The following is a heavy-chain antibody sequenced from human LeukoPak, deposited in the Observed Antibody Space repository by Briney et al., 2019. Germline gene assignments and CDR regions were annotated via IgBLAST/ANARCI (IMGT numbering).Heavy chain of an antibody. D-gene: IGHD6-13*01. CDR2: IYYSGST. V-gene: IGHV4-59*01. CDR3: ARTSSSWVFYYFDY. CDR1: GGSISSYY. Sequence: TETLSLTCTVSGGSISSYYWSWIRQPPGKELEWIGYIYYSGSTNYNPSLKSRVTISVDTSKNQFSLKLSSVTAADTAVYYCARTSSSWVFYYFDYWGQGTLVTVSS. J-gene: IGHJ4*02.